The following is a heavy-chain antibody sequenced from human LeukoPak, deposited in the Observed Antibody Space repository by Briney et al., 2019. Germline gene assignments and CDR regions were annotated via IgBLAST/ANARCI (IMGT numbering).Heavy chain of an antibody. CDR1: GYTFTSYG. D-gene: IGHD1-26*01. CDR3: ARGGRETYYYYYGMDV. V-gene: IGHV1-18*01. Sequence: GASVKVSCKASGYTFTSYGISWVRQAPGQGLEWMGWISAYNGNTNYAQKLQGRVTMTTDTSTSTAYTELRSLRSDDTAVYYCARGGRETYYYYYGMDVWGQGTTVTVSS. CDR2: ISAYNGNT. J-gene: IGHJ6*02.